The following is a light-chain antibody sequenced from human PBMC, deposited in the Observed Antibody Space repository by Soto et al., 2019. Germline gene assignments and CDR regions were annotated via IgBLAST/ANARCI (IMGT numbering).Light chain of an antibody. CDR2: EVS. V-gene: IGLV2-8*01. J-gene: IGLJ1*01. CDR1: SSDVGGYSY. CDR3: SSYTAGGTI. Sequence: QSVLTQPPSASGSPGQSVTISCTGASSDVGGYSYVSWYQQHPGKAPKLMIYEVSKRPSGVPDRFSGSKFGNTASLTVSGLQAEDEADYYCSSYTAGGTIFGTGTKVTVL.